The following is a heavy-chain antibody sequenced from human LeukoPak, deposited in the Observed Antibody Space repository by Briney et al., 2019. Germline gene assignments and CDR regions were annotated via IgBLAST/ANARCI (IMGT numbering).Heavy chain of an antibody. CDR3: ARMWDRDYFDY. V-gene: IGHV4-61*02. Sequence: SETLSLTCTVSGGSISSGSYHWSWIRQPAGKGLEWIGRIYTSGSINYNPSLKSRVTISADTSKNQFSLKLSSVTAADTAVYYCARMWDRDYFDYWGQGTLSPSPQ. D-gene: IGHD1-26*01. CDR2: IYTSGSI. J-gene: IGHJ4*02. CDR1: GGSISSGSYH.